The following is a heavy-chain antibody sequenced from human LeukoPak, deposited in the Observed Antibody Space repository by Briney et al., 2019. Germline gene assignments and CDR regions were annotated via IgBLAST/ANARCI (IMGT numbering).Heavy chain of an antibody. CDR3: AKGVYSTSWWSVDY. CDR2: ISGSGGST. D-gene: IGHD2-2*01. CDR1: GFTFSSYA. V-gene: IGHV3-23*01. J-gene: IGHJ4*02. Sequence: PGGSLRLSCAASGFTFSSYAMSWVRQAPGKGLGWVSAISGSGGSTYYADSVKGRFTISRDNSKNTLYLQMNSLRAEDTAVYYCAKGVYSTSWWSVDYWGQGTLVTVSS.